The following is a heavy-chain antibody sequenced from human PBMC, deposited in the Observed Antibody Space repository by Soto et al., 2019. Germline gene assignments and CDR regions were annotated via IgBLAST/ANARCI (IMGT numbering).Heavy chain of an antibody. CDR3: ARQRWGAYGDYVPRYDY. CDR1: GGSISSSSYY. CDR2: IYYSGST. J-gene: IGHJ4*02. D-gene: IGHD4-17*01. V-gene: IGHV4-39*01. Sequence: QLQLQESGPGLVKPSETLSLTCTVSGGSISSSSYYWGWIRQPPGKGLEWIGSIYYSGSTYYNPSLKGRVTILVDTSKTQFSRKLSSVTAADPAVYYCARQRWGAYGDYVPRYDYWGQGTLVTVSS.